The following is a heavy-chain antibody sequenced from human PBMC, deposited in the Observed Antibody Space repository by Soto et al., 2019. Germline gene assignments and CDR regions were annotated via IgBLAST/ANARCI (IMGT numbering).Heavy chain of an antibody. Sequence: EVQLLESGGDVVRPGGSLRLSCAASGFPFSSYPMGWFRQAPGKGPEWAAGVSRAGPYTFYADSVRGRFSISRDNSRDIVELYMNALRGDDTAVYFCVKDTVTEDFGESCGQGTLVSVSS. CDR1: GFPFSSYP. V-gene: IGHV3-23*01. J-gene: IGHJ5*02. CDR3: VKDTVTEDFGES. CDR2: VSRAGPYT. D-gene: IGHD3-10*01.